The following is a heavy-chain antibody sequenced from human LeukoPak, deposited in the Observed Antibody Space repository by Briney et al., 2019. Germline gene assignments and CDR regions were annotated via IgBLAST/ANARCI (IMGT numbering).Heavy chain of an antibody. J-gene: IGHJ5*02. D-gene: IGHD2-2*01. V-gene: IGHV1-69*13. CDR1: GGTFSSYA. Sequence: ASVKVSCKASGGTFSSYAISWVRQAPGQGLEWMGGIIPIFGTANYAQKFQGRVTITADESTSTAYMELGSLRSEDTAVYYCASTRDIVVVPAAMPEFWFDPWGQGTLVTVSS. CDR2: IIPIFGTA. CDR3: ASTRDIVVVPAAMPEFWFDP.